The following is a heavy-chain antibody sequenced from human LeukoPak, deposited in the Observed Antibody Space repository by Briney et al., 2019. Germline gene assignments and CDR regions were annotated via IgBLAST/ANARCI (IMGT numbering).Heavy chain of an antibody. V-gene: IGHV3-74*01. CDR2: INNDGTAT. CDR1: GFTFSAYW. D-gene: IGHD3/OR15-3a*01. CDR3: AKSGLSRFDY. Sequence: GGSLRLSCAASGFTFSAYWMHWVRQVPGKGLVWVSRINNDGTATFFADSVKGRFTISRDNAKNTLYLQMDSLRAEDTAVYYCAKSGLSRFDYWGQGTLVTVSS. J-gene: IGHJ4*02.